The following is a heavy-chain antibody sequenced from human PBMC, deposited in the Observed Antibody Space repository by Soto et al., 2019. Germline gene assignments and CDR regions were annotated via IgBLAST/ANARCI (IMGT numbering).Heavy chain of an antibody. V-gene: IGHV3-30-3*01. D-gene: IGHD3-22*01. J-gene: IGHJ3*02. Sequence: GGSLRLSCAASGFTFSSYAMHWVRQAPGKGLEWVAVISYDGSNKYYADSVKGRFTISRDNSKNTLYLQMNSLKAEDTAVYYCARDLMKTDDSSGYEAFDIWGQGTMVTVSS. CDR1: GFTFSSYA. CDR3: ARDLMKTDDSSGYEAFDI. CDR2: ISYDGSNK.